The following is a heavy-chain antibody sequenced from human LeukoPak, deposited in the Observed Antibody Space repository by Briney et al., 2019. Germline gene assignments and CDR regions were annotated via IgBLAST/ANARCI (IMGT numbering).Heavy chain of an antibody. V-gene: IGHV4-59*01. CDR1: GGSISSYY. CDR3: ARVTSSGWSHAFDI. D-gene: IGHD6-19*01. CDR2: IYYSGST. J-gene: IGHJ3*02. Sequence: SETLSLTCTVSGGSISSYYWSWLRQPPGKGLEWIGYIYYSGSTNYNPSLKSRVTISVDTSKNQFSLKLTSVTAADTAVYYCARVTSSGWSHAFDIWGQGTMVTVSS.